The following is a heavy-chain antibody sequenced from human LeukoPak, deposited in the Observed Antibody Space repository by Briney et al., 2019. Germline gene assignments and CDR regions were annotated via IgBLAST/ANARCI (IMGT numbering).Heavy chain of an antibody. J-gene: IGHJ4*02. Sequence: GRSLRLSCAASGFTFNNYAMHWVRQAPGKGLEWVAVKSYDGSNKYYADSVKGRSTISRDNSKNTLYLQMNSLRAEDTAVYYCARDGGEQLVGPFDYWGQGTLVTVSS. D-gene: IGHD6-6*01. CDR3: ARDGGEQLVGPFDY. CDR2: KSYDGSNK. CDR1: GFTFNNYA. V-gene: IGHV3-30-3*01.